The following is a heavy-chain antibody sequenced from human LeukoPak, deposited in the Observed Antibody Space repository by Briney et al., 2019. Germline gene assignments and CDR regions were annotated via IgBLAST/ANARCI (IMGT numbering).Heavy chain of an antibody. CDR1: GFTFSSYG. D-gene: IGHD5/OR15-5a*01. CDR3: ARDLRTYYYYYMDV. Sequence: GRSLRLSCAASGFTFSSYGMHWVRQAPGKGLEWVAVISYDGSNKYYADSVKGRFTISRDNSKNSLYLQMNSLRAEDTAVYYCARDLRTYYYYYMDVWGKGTTVTVSS. V-gene: IGHV3-30*03. J-gene: IGHJ6*03. CDR2: ISYDGSNK.